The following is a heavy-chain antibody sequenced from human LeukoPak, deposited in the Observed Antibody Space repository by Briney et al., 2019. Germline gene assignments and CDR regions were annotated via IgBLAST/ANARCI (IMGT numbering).Heavy chain of an antibody. J-gene: IGHJ4*02. CDR1: GDSVSSNSAA. D-gene: IGHD6-13*01. V-gene: IGHV6-1*01. Sequence: SQTLSLTCAISGDSVSSNSAAWNWIWQSPSRGLEWLGRTYYRSKWFNDYAVSVKSRITINPDTSKNQFSLRLNSVTPEDTAVYYCARAAAAKGAFDYWGQGTLVTVSS. CDR2: TYYRSKWFN. CDR3: ARAAAAKGAFDY.